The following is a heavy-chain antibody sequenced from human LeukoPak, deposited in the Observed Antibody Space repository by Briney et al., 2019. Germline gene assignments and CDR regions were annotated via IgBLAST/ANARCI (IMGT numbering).Heavy chain of an antibody. Sequence: GGSLRLSCAASGFSFSNYAMNWVRQAPGKGLEWASGVSGSGVYTYYADSVKGRFTISRDNSKNTLYLQMNSLRAEDTAVYYCARVRAGQVLRDVFDIWGRGTMVTVSS. J-gene: IGHJ3*02. CDR1: GFSFSNYA. V-gene: IGHV3-23*01. D-gene: IGHD4/OR15-4a*01. CDR2: VSGSGVYT. CDR3: ARVRAGQVLRDVFDI.